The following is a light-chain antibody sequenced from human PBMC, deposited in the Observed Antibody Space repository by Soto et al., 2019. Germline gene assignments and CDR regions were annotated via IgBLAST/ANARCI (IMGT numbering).Light chain of an antibody. CDR3: SSYTTSSTKI. V-gene: IGLV2-14*01. CDR2: EVS. CDR1: SSDVGGYNY. J-gene: IGLJ2*01. Sequence: QSALAQPASVSGSPGQSITISCTGTSSDVGGYNYVSWYQQHPGKAPKLMIYEVSDRPSGVSIRFSGSKSGNTASLTISGLQTEDEAYYYCSSYTTSSTKIFGGGTKVTVL.